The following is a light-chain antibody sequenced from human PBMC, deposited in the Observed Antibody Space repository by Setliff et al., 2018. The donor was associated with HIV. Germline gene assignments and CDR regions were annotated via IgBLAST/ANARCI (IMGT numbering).Light chain of an antibody. V-gene: IGLV2-14*01. CDR3: SSFRTSRKFV. Sequence: QSVLTQPASVSGSPGQSIAISCTGTSSDVGGYDYVSWFQQHPGKAPKLMIYDVTNRPSGISHRFSGAKSGNTASLTISGLQADDEADYYCSSFRTSRKFVFGTGTKVTVL. CDR1: SSDVGGYDY. CDR2: DVT. J-gene: IGLJ1*01.